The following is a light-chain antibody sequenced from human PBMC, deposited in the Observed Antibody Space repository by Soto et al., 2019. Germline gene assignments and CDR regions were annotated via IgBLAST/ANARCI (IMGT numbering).Light chain of an antibody. V-gene: IGKV3-15*01. CDR1: PSVSNN. J-gene: IGKJ1*01. CDR3: QQYSNWPPWT. CDR2: DAS. Sequence: EPVMTQSPATLSVSPGERATLSCWASPSVSNNLAWYQQKPGQAPRLLIYDASTRATGIPARFSGSGSGTQFTLTINSLQPEDSAVYYCQQYSNWPPWTFGEGTKVEIK.